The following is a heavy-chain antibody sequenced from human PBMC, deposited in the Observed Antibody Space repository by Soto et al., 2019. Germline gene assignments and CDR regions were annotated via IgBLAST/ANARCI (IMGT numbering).Heavy chain of an antibody. J-gene: IGHJ6*03. CDR3: ARSRVAARPYYYYYMDV. CDR2: MNANSGNT. D-gene: IGHD6-6*01. V-gene: IGHV1-8*01. CDR1: GYTFTSYD. Sequence: ASVKVSCKASGYTFTSYDINWVRQATGQGLEWMGWMNANSGNTGYAQKFQGRVTMTRNTSISTAYMELSSLRSEDTAVYYCARSRVAARPYYYYYMDVWGKGTTVTVSS.